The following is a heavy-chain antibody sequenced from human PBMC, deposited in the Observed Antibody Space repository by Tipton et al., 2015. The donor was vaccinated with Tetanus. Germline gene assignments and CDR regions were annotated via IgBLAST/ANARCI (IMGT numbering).Heavy chain of an antibody. CDR2: INHSGST. CDR3: ARVAGTVPQSDRIAAAGPYYFDY. V-gene: IGHV4-34*01. D-gene: IGHD6-13*01. J-gene: IGHJ4*02. Sequence: TPSLTCAVYGGSFSGYYWSWIRQPPGKGLEWIGEINHSGSTNYNPSLKSRVTISVDTSKNQFSLKLSSVTAADTAVYYCARVAGTVPQSDRIAAAGPYYFDYWGQGTLVTVSS. CDR1: GGSFSGYY.